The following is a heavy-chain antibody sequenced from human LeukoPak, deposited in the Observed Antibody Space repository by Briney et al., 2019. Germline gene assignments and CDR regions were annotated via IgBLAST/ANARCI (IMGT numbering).Heavy chain of an antibody. CDR1: GYTFTNYA. J-gene: IGHJ4*02. CDR3: ARLTYYYDSSGYYDY. CDR2: IHPSTGNP. V-gene: IGHV7-4-1*02. D-gene: IGHD3-22*01. Sequence: ASVKVSCKASGYTFTNYAMNWVRQAPGQGLEWMGWIHPSTGNPTYAQGFTGRFVFSLDTSVSTAYLQVSSLKAEDTAVYYCARLTYYYDSSGYYDYWGQGTLVTVSS.